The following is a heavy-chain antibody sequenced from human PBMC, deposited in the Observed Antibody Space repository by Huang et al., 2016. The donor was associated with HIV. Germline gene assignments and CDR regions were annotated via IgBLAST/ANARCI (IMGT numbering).Heavy chain of an antibody. CDR1: GFTFGSFG. V-gene: IGHV3-30*02. D-gene: IGHD3-3*01. CDR3: VKDLTYTFGRHFDY. CDR2: IRYDGNNY. Sequence: QVQLVESGGGVVQPGGSLRLSCTASGFTFGSFGMPWVRQAPGKGLEWVAVIRYDGNNYYYADSVRGRFTISRDNSKDTLYLQMNRLRPDDSAVYYCVKDLTYTFGRHFDYWGRGTLVTVSS. J-gene: IGHJ4*02.